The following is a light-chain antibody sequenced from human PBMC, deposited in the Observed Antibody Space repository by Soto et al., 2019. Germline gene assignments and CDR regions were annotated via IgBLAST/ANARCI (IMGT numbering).Light chain of an antibody. CDR1: QSLSSY. CDR2: DAS. CDR3: QQRDNWASVT. J-gene: IGKJ5*01. Sequence: EIVLTQSPATLSLSPGERATLSCRASQSLSSYLAWYQQKPGQAPRLLIYDASTRATGIPARFSGSGSWTDFTLTISSLEHEDSAVYYCQQRDNWASVTFGQGTRLEIK. V-gene: IGKV3-11*01.